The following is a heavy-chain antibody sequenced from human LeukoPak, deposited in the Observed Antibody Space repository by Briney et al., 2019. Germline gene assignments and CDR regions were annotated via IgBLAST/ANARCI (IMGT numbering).Heavy chain of an antibody. CDR2: ISSSSSYI. CDR3: ARDYSSGWYGGYYFDY. Sequence: GGCLRLSCAASRFTFSSYSMNWVRQAPGKGLEWVSSISSSSSYIYYADSVKGRFTISRDNAKNSLYLQMNSLRAEDTAVYYCARDYSSGWYGGYYFDYWGQGTLVTVSS. D-gene: IGHD6-19*01. CDR1: RFTFSSYS. J-gene: IGHJ4*02. V-gene: IGHV3-21*01.